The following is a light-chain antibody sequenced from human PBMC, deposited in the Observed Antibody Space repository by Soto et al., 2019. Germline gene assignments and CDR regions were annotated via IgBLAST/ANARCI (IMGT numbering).Light chain of an antibody. CDR2: GAS. V-gene: IGKV3-20*01. CDR1: QSVSSSY. Sequence: EIGWTESHVTLSFSPGQRANLSYRASQSVSSSYLAWYQQKPGQAPRLLIYGASSRATGIPDRFSGSGSGTDFTLTISRLEPEDFAVYYCQQYHNSITCAQGTRLEIK. CDR3: QQYHNSIT. J-gene: IGKJ5*01.